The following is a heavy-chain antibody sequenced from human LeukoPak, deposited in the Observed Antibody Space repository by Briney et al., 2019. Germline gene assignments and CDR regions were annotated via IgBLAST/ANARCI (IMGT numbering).Heavy chain of an antibody. CDR3: ARAGLGDYYDYSA. V-gene: IGHV4-34*01. CDR1: GGSFSGYY. D-gene: IGHD3-22*01. Sequence: SETLSLTCAVYGGSFSGYYWSWIRQPPGKGLEWIGEINYSGSTNYNPSLKSRVTISVDTSKNQFSLKLSSVTAADTAVYYCARAGLGDYYDYSAWGQGTLVTVSS. J-gene: IGHJ5*02. CDR2: INYSGST.